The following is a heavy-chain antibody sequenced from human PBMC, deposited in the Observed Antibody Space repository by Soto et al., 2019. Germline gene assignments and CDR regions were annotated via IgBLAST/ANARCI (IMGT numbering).Heavy chain of an antibody. CDR2: INHSGST. CDR3: ASAAAGAYYYGMDV. V-gene: IGHV4-34*01. CDR1: GGSFSGYY. J-gene: IGHJ6*02. D-gene: IGHD6-13*01. Sequence: PSETLSLTCAVYGGSFSGYYWSWIRQPPGKGLEWIGEINHSGSTNYNPSLKSRVTISVDTSKNQFSLKLSSVTAADTAVYYCASAAAGAYYYGMDVWGQGTTVTVSS.